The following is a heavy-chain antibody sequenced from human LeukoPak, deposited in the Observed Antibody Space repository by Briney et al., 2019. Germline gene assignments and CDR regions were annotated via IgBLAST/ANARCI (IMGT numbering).Heavy chain of an antibody. Sequence: GGSLRLSCAASGFTFSHYAIHWVRQAPGKGLEWVALILYDGSNEYYADSVKGRFTISRDNSKNTLYLQMNSLRAEDTAVYYCASTGSGATTIDYWGQGTLVTVSS. CDR1: GFTFSHYA. D-gene: IGHD1-26*01. CDR3: ASTGSGATTIDY. V-gene: IGHV3-30-3*01. CDR2: ILYDGSNE. J-gene: IGHJ4*02.